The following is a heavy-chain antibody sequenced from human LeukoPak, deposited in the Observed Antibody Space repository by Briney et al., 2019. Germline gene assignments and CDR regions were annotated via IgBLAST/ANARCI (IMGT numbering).Heavy chain of an antibody. J-gene: IGHJ4*02. D-gene: IGHD2-8*01. V-gene: IGHV1-2*02. CDR2: INPNSGGT. CDR3: ARDGRANCTNGVCYLSGFDC. Sequence: ASVKVSCKASGYTFTGYYMHWVRQAPGQGLEWMGWINPNSGGTNYAQKFQGRVTMTRDTSISTAYMELSRLRSDDTAVYYCARDGRANCTNGVCYLSGFDCWGQGTLVTVSS. CDR1: GYTFTGYY.